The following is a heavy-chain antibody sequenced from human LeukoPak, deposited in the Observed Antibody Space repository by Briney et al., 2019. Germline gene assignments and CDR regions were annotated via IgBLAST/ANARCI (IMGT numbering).Heavy chain of an antibody. V-gene: IGHV5-51*01. D-gene: IGHD5-24*01. CDR1: GYFFNSYW. Sequence: GESLKISCEGSGYFFNSYWITWVRQMPGKGLEWMGIIYPSDLDIRYSPSFQGQVTMSVDKSNSIAYLQWNSLKASDTGMYFCARGDPTGGNYHTLDYWGQGTLVTVPS. CDR3: ARGDPTGGNYHTLDY. J-gene: IGHJ4*02. CDR2: IYPSDLDI.